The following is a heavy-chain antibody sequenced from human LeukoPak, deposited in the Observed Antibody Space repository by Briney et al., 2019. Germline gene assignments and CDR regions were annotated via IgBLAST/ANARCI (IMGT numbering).Heavy chain of an antibody. Sequence: SETLSLTCTVSGYSISSGYYWGWIRQPPGKGLDCIGYIYYSGTTNYNHSLKTRVTISLDTSKNQFSLKLTSVTAADTAVYYCARVSWFPGTSYYYMDVWGKGTTVTVSS. J-gene: IGHJ6*03. D-gene: IGHD1-1*01. CDR1: GYSISSGYY. CDR2: IYYSGTT. CDR3: ARVSWFPGTSYYYMDV. V-gene: IGHV4-61*01.